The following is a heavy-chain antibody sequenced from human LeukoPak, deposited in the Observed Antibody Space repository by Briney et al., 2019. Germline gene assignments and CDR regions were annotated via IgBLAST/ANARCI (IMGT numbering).Heavy chain of an antibody. V-gene: IGHV1-46*01. CDR3: AGDPNYYDRGRALDY. Sequence: ASVKVSCKASGYTFTSYYMHWVRQAPGQGLEWMGIINPSGGSTSYAQKFQGRVTMTRDMSTSTVYMELSSLRSEDTAVYYCAGDPNYYDRGRALDYWGQGTLVTVSS. D-gene: IGHD3-22*01. J-gene: IGHJ4*02. CDR2: INPSGGST. CDR1: GYTFTSYY.